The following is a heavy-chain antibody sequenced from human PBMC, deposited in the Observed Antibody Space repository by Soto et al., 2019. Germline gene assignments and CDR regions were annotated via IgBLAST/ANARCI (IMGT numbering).Heavy chain of an antibody. D-gene: IGHD5-12*01. CDR2: IYYSGST. CDR1: GGSISNYY. J-gene: IGHJ4*02. V-gene: IGHV4-59*08. CDR3: SYSGYDFYYFDY. Sequence: QVQLQESGPGLVKPSETLSLTCTVSGGSISNYYWSWIRQPPGKGLEWIGYIYYSGSTNYNPSLTRRVTISVDTSKNQFSLKLSSVTAADTAVYYCSYSGYDFYYFDYWGQGTLVTVSS.